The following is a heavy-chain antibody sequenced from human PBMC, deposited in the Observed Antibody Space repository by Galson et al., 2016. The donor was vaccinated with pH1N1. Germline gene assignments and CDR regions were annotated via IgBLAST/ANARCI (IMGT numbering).Heavy chain of an antibody. J-gene: IGHJ4*02. CDR2: IYPGDSDA. CDR1: GYDFTKHW. CDR3: ARRYEAAYFN. V-gene: IGHV5-51*07. Sequence: QSGAEVKKPGESLKISCKGSGYDFTKHWIGWVHQMPGKGLEWMGIIYPGDSDAKYSPSFQGRVTISADKSINTAYLQLSSLKVSDSGIYYCARRYEAAYFNWGQGTLVTVSS. D-gene: IGHD6-25*01.